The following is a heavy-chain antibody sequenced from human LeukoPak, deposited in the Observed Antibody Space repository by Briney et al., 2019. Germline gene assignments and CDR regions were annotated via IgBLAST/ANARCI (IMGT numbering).Heavy chain of an antibody. CDR1: GFTFSGYG. CDR2: IWYDGSNK. CDR3: PRAQEQEQLWSFDY. D-gene: IGHD5-18*01. Sequence: PGRSLRLPCAASGFTFSGYGMHWVRQAPGKGLEWVAVIWYDGSNKYYADSVKGRFTISRDNSKNTLYLQMNSLRAEDTAVYYCPRAQEQEQLWSFDYWGQGTLVTVSS. V-gene: IGHV3-33*01. J-gene: IGHJ4*02.